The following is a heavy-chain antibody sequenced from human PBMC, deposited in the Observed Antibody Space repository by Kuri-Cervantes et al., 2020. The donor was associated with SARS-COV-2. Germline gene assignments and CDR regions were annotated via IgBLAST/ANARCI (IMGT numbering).Heavy chain of an antibody. V-gene: IGHV3-74*01. CDR3: AKEGLGHCSTTSCYPDS. CDR2: INSDGSST. D-gene: IGHD2-2*03. Sequence: GESLKISCAASGFTFSSYWMHWVRQAPGKGLVWVSRINSDGSSTSYADSVKGRFTISRDNAKNTLYLQMNSLRAEDTAVYYCAKEGLGHCSTTSCYPDSWGQGTLVTVSS. J-gene: IGHJ5*01. CDR1: GFTFSSYW.